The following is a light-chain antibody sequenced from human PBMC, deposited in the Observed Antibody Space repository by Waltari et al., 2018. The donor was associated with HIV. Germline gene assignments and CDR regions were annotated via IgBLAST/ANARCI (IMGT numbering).Light chain of an antibody. CDR1: SANIGNP. CDR2: RDN. V-gene: IGLV1-47*01. J-gene: IGLJ3*02. Sequence: QSVLTQPPSASGTPGQRVTNSYSGSSANIGNPVYWYQQLPGTAPKVLIYRDNQRPSGVPDRFSGSRSGTSASLDVSGLRSEDDATYFCAAWDDILSGWVFGGGTKLTVL. CDR3: AAWDDILSGWV.